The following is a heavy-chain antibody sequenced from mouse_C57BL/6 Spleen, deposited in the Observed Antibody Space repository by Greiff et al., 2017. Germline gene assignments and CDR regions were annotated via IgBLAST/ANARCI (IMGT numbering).Heavy chain of an antibody. V-gene: IGHV14-2*01. J-gene: IGHJ1*03. Sequence: EVQLQQSGAELVKPGASVKLSCTASGFNIKDYYMHWVKQRTEQGLEWIGRIDPEDGETKYDPKFTGKATITADTSSNTASLQLSSLTSEDTAVYYCSRAGGSSYWYFDVWGTGTTVTVAS. CDR1: GFNIKDYY. CDR3: SRAGGSSYWYFDV. CDR2: IDPEDGET. D-gene: IGHD1-1*01.